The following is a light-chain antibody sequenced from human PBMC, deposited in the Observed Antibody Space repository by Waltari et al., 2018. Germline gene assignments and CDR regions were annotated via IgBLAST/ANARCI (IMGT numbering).Light chain of an antibody. CDR1: HSVVGFYHH. J-gene: IGLJ3*02. Sequence: QSALTQPAPVSRSPGPSIPIPCTGPHSVVGFYHHVSWYQKHPGKAPNPIIYDVFVRPSGVSNRFSGSKSGNTASLTISGLLAEDEADYYCNSYTGSSSWVFGGGTKLTVL. CDR3: NSYTGSSSWV. CDR2: DVF. V-gene: IGLV2-14*01.